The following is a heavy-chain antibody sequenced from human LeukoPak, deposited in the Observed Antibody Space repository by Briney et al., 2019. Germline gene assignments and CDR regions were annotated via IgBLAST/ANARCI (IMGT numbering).Heavy chain of an antibody. V-gene: IGHV3-30*04. J-gene: IGHJ4*02. CDR1: GFTFSSYA. Sequence: PRGSLRLSCAASGFTFSSYAMHWVRQAPGKGLEWVAVISYDGSNKYYADSVKGRFTFSRDNSKNTLYLQMNSLRAEDTAVYYCAREGDIVVVVAATGRDGTYYFDYWGQGTLVTVSS. CDR3: AREGDIVVVVAATGRDGTYYFDY. CDR2: ISYDGSNK. D-gene: IGHD2-15*01.